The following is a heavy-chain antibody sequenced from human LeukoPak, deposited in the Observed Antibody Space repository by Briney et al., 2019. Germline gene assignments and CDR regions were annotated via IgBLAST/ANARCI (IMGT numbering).Heavy chain of an antibody. V-gene: IGHV3-23*01. D-gene: IGHD5-24*01. CDR3: AKVPKTSSNYYFDF. CDR1: GLTFSNYA. Sequence: GSLRLSCAASGLTFSNYAMTWVRQTPGKGLEWVSTITGSDGDTFYADSAKGRFTISRDNSKNTLYLLMDSLRAEDTAVYYCAKVPKTSSNYYFDFWGQGTLVTVSS. CDR2: ITGSDGDT. J-gene: IGHJ4*02.